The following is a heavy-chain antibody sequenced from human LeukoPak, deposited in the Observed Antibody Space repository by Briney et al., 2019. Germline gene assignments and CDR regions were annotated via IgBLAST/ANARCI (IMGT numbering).Heavy chain of an antibody. V-gene: IGHV4-39*07. CDR2: LYSSGST. J-gene: IGHJ5*02. Sequence: SETLSLTCTVSGGSISSSSYYWGWIRQSPGKGLEWIGSLYSSGSTYYNPSLRSRVTISVDTSKNQFSLKLSSVTAADTAVYYCARVNYDSSGSWFDPWGQGTLVTVSS. CDR3: ARVNYDSSGSWFDP. D-gene: IGHD3-22*01. CDR1: GGSISSSSYY.